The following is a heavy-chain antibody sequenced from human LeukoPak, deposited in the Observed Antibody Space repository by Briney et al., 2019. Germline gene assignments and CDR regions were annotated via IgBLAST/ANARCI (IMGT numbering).Heavy chain of an antibody. J-gene: IGHJ5*02. CDR2: IYPAGSQT. D-gene: IGHD3-3*01. Sequence: KDGESLKISCTAPSYNFADYWIGWVRQLPEKGLEWMGIIYPAGSQTIYFPSFQGQVTISVDKSISTVYLQWNTLKASDTAMYYCARRIFSNVWFDPWGQGTLVTVSS. CDR3: ARRIFSNVWFDP. CDR1: SYNFADYW. V-gene: IGHV5-51*01.